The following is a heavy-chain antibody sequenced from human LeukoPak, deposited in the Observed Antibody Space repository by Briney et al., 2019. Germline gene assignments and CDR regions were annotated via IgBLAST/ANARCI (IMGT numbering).Heavy chain of an antibody. V-gene: IGHV4-34*01. CDR2: IKQSGST. D-gene: IGHD3-22*01. CDR3: ARGSLNYYDSSGYYSRPQNWFDP. CDR1: GGSISSYY. J-gene: IGHJ5*02. Sequence: KPSETLSLTCTVSGGSISSYYWSWIRQPPGKGLEWIGEIKQSGSTNYNPSLKSRVTISVDTSKNQFALKLRSVTAADTAVYYCARGSLNYYDSSGYYSRPQNWFDPWGQGTLVTVSS.